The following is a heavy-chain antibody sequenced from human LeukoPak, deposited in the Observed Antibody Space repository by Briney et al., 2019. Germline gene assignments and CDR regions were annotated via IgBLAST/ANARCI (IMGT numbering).Heavy chain of an antibody. CDR3: ARAGGWYRYRGRFDY. D-gene: IGHD6-19*01. J-gene: IGHJ4*02. CDR1: GGSFSGYY. CDR2: INHSGST. Sequence: SETLSLTCAVYGGSFSGYYWSWIRQPPGKGLEWIGEINHSGSTNYNPSHKSRVTISVDTSKNQFSLKRSAVAAADTAVYYCARAGGWYRYRGRFDYWGQGTLVTVSS. V-gene: IGHV4-34*01.